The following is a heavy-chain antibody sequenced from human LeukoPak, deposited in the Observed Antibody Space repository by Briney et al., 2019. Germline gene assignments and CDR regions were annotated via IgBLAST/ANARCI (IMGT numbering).Heavy chain of an antibody. D-gene: IGHD5-18*01. CDR2: IYYSGST. V-gene: IGHV4-30-4*01. CDR3: ARLVRGFTYGFDTGFDY. Sequence: SQTLSLTCTVSGGSISNGDYYWSWIRQPPGKGLEWIGYIYYSGSTYYNPSLKSRVTISVDTSKNQFSLKLSSVTAADTAVYYCARLVRGFTYGFDTGFDYWGQGTLVTVSS. J-gene: IGHJ4*02. CDR1: GGSISNGDYY.